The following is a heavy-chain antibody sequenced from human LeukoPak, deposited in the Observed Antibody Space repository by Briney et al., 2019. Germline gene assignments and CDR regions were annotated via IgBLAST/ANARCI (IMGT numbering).Heavy chain of an antibody. J-gene: IGHJ6*04. V-gene: IGHV4-59*01. CDR3: AGGRITMVRGAYSV. CDR1: GGSISSYY. Sequence: PSETLSLTCTVSGGSISSYYWSWIRQPPGKGLEWIGYIYYSGSTNYNPSLKSRVTISVDTSKNQFSLKLSSVTAADTAVYYCAGGRITMVRGAYSVWGKGTTVTISS. CDR2: IYYSGST. D-gene: IGHD3-10*01.